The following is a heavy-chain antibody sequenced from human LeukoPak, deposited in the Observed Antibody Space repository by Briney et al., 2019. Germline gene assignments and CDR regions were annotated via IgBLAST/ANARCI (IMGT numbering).Heavy chain of an antibody. CDR2: TSSNGGST. CDR1: GFTFSSYA. J-gene: IGHJ4*02. V-gene: IGHV3-64*01. CDR3: ARVARGVLRYFGWLYPFDY. D-gene: IGHD3-9*01. Sequence: GGSLRLSCAASGFTFSSYAMHWVRQAPGKELEYVSATSSNGGSTYYANSVKGRFTISRDNSKNTLYLQMGSLRAEDMAVYYCARVARGVLRYFGWLYPFDYWGQGTLVTVSS.